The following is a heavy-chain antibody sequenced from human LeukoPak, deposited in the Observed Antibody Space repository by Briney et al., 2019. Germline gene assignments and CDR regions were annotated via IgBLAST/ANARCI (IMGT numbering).Heavy chain of an antibody. CDR3: ARGLWSGYYRVIDAFDI. V-gene: IGHV4-59*01. CDR1: GGSITSYY. J-gene: IGHJ3*02. Sequence: SETLSLTCTVSGGSITSYYWSWIRRSPGKGLEGSGYIFYSGDTNYKPSLNSRVTISLHTSKNHFSLKLSSVTAADTAVYYCARGLWSGYYRVIDAFDIWGQGTMVTVSS. CDR2: IFYSGDT. D-gene: IGHD3-3*01.